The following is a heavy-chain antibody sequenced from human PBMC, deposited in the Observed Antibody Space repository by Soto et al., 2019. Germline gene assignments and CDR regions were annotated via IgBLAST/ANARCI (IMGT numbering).Heavy chain of an antibody. J-gene: IGHJ5*02. CDR2: IKSKTDGGTT. CDR1: GFTFSNAW. CDR3: TTDPNHPTKYDSSGYYVDWFDP. Sequence: GGSLRLSCAASGFTFSNAWMNWVRQAPGKGLEWVGRIKSKTDGGTTDYAAPVKGRFTISRDDSKNTLYLQMNSLKTEDTAVYYCTTDPNHPTKYDSSGYYVDWFDPWGQGTLVTVSS. V-gene: IGHV3-15*07. D-gene: IGHD3-22*01.